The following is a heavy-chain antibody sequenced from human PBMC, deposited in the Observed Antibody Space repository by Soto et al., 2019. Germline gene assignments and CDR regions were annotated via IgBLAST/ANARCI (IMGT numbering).Heavy chain of an antibody. CDR1: GYTFTSYG. D-gene: IGHD2-15*01. V-gene: IGHV1-18*01. CDR2: ISAYNGNT. Sequence: ASVKVSCKASGYTFTSYGISWVRQAPGQGLEWMGWISAYNGNTNYAQKLQGRVTMTTDTSTSTAYMELRSLRSDDTAVYYCARLTTFGDCSGGSCYSGDWFDPWGQGTLVTVSS. CDR3: ARLTTFGDCSGGSCYSGDWFDP. J-gene: IGHJ5*02.